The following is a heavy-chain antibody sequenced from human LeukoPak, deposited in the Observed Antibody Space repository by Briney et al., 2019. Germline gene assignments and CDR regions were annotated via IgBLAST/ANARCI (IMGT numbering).Heavy chain of an antibody. CDR1: GLTVGSTY. CDR2: IYSGGTT. Sequence: GGSLRLSCVISGLTVGSTYMSWVRQAPGKGLEWVAVIYSGGTTNYADSVKGRFIVYRNSSKNTLYLQMNSLRAEDTAVYYCASKVTTGYWGQGTLVTVSS. J-gene: IGHJ4*02. CDR3: ASKVTTGY. V-gene: IGHV3-66*01. D-gene: IGHD4-17*01.